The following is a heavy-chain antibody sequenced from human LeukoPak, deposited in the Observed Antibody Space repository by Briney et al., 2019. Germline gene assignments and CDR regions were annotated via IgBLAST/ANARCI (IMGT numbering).Heavy chain of an antibody. CDR2: ISYDGSNK. CDR1: GFTFSSYA. CDR3: AGVGTDLWNRFDP. D-gene: IGHD3-16*01. V-gene: IGHV3-30*04. J-gene: IGHJ5*02. Sequence: GGSLRLSCAASGFTFSSYAMHWVRQAPGKGLEWVAVISYDGSNKYYADSVKGRFTISRDNSKNTLYLQMNSLRAEDTAVYYCAGVGTDLWNRFDPWGQGTLVTVSS.